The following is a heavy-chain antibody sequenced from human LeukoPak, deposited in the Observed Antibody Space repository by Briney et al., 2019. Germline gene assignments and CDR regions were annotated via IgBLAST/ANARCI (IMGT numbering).Heavy chain of an antibody. Sequence: GGSLRLSCAASGFTFSSYSMNWVRQTPGKGLEWVSYISSSSSTIYYADSLKGRFTISRDNAKNSLYLQMNSLRDEDTAVYYCARTPYYSSGWYPDYWGQGTLVTVSS. V-gene: IGHV3-48*02. D-gene: IGHD6-19*01. CDR3: ARTPYYSSGWYPDY. J-gene: IGHJ4*02. CDR2: ISSSSSTI. CDR1: GFTFSSYS.